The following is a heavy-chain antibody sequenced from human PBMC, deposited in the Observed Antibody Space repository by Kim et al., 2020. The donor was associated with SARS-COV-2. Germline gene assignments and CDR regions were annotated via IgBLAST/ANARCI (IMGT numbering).Heavy chain of an antibody. CDR1: GFNFNSYS. D-gene: IGHD3-10*01. Sequence: GGSLRLSCEVSGFNFNSYSMNWVRQAPGKGLEWVSYISSSSTTMYYADSVRGRFTISRYNAKNSLFLQMNSLRDEDTAVYYWARCPLSMTMVRGMITTTLFYYYNMDAWGHGTTVTV. J-gene: IGHJ6*02. V-gene: IGHV3-48*02. CDR2: ISSSSTTM. CDR3: ARCPLSMTMVRGMITTTLFYYYNMDA.